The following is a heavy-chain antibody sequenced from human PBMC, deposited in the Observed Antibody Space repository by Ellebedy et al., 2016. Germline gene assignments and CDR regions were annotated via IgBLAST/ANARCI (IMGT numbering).Heavy chain of an antibody. CDR3: ARGGMQYFEY. CDR2: ITGSGDRT. J-gene: IGHJ4*02. CDR1: GFSFSSYA. Sequence: GESLKISCAASGFSFSSYAMSWVRQSPGKGPEWVSTITGSGDRTNYADSVEGRFTTSRDNSKNTLYLQLNSLRAEDTAIYYCARGGMQYFEYWGQGTLVTVSS. V-gene: IGHV3-23*01. D-gene: IGHD2-8*01.